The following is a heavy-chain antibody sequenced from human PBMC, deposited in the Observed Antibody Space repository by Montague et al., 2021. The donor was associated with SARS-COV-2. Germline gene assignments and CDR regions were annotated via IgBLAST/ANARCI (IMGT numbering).Heavy chain of an antibody. V-gene: IGHV4-39*07. J-gene: IGHJ6*02. CDR1: GGSISSSSYY. CDR2: NYYSGST. CDR3: ARVGRQQLVRLSGMDV. D-gene: IGHD6-13*01. Sequence: SETLSLTCTVSGGSISSSSYYWGRNRQPPGKGLEWIGSNYYSGSTYYNPSLKSRVTISVDTSKNQLSLKLSSVTAADTAVYYCARVGRQQLVRLSGMDVWGQGTTVTVSS.